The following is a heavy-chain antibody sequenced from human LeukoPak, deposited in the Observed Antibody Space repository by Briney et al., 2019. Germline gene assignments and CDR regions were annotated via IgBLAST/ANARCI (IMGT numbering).Heavy chain of an antibody. J-gene: IGHJ4*02. CDR2: VYYSGST. Sequence: PSETLSLTCTVSGVSISSYYWTWIRQPPGKGLEWIGYVYYSGSTNYNPSLKSRVSISVDTSKNQFSLNLSSVTATDTAVYYCAREDGYNFRVIDYWGQGTLVTVPS. D-gene: IGHD5-24*01. CDR3: AREDGYNFRVIDY. V-gene: IGHV4-59*01. CDR1: GVSISSYY.